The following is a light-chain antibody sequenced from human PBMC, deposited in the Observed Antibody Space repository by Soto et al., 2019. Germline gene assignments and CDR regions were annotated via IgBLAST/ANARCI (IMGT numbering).Light chain of an antibody. Sequence: QSVLTQPRSVSGSPGQSVTISCTATSTYFGTYNYVSWYQQHPGKAPKLILYDVSKRASGVPGRFSGSQSGDTASLIISGLQAEDEGDYYCCSYARCFAPVVFGSGTKVTVL. CDR2: DVS. V-gene: IGLV2-11*01. CDR1: STYFGTYNY. CDR3: CSYARCFAPVV. J-gene: IGLJ2*01.